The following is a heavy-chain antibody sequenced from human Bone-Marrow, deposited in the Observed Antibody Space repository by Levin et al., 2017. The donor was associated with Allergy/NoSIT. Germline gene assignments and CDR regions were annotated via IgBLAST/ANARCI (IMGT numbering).Heavy chain of an antibody. D-gene: IGHD3-10*01. Sequence: LSLTCAASGFSITSPAIHWIRQAPGKGLEWVALISYDGRRQYYGDSVRGRFTISRDSSKNTVYLQMMGLRPEDTALYYCHPQFGEFDPAPSDYWGQGTVVTVSS. CDR1: GFSITSPA. CDR3: HPQFGEFDPAPSDY. V-gene: IGHV3-30*04. J-gene: IGHJ4*02. CDR2: ISYDGRRQ.